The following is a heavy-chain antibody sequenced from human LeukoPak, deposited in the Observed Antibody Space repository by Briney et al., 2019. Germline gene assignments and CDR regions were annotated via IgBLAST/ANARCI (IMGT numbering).Heavy chain of an antibody. V-gene: IGHV3-30*18. D-gene: IGHD3-10*01. Sequence: PGGSLGLSCAASGFTFSSYGMHWVRQAPGRGLEWVAVISYDGSNKYYADSVKGRFTISRDNSKNTLYLQMNSLRAEDTAVYYCAKGYYYGSVSSPWFDPWGQGTLVTVSS. CDR3: AKGYYYGSVSSPWFDP. CDR1: GFTFSSYG. J-gene: IGHJ5*02. CDR2: ISYDGSNK.